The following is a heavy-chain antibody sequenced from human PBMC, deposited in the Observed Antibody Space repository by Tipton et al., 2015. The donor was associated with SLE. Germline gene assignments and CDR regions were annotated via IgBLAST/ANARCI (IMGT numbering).Heavy chain of an antibody. J-gene: IGHJ1*01. CDR3: ATGDLTEYFQH. Sequence: TLSLTCNVSGVSISSYYWSWIRQPPGKGLEWIGYIYYSGSTNYNPSLKSRVTISVDTSKNQFSLKLSSVTAADTAVYYCATGDLTEYFQHWGQGTLVTVSS. CDR2: IYYSGST. V-gene: IGHV4-59*01. CDR1: GVSISSYY. D-gene: IGHD1-14*01.